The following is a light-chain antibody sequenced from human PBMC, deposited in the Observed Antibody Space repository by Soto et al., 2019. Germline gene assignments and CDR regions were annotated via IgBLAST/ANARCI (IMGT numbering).Light chain of an antibody. V-gene: IGKV1-5*01. J-gene: IGKJ1*01. CDR3: QQVNSYSLT. Sequence: DIQMTQSPSTLSASVGDRVTITCRASQSISSWLAWYQQKPGKAPKLLIYDASSLESGVPSRFSGSGSGTEFPLTISSLQPDDFATYYCQQVNSYSLTFGQGTKVEIK. CDR1: QSISSW. CDR2: DAS.